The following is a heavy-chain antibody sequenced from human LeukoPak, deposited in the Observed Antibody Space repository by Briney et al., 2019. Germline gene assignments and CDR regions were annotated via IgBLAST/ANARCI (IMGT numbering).Heavy chain of an antibody. CDR1: GGSFSGYY. D-gene: IGHD3-22*01. J-gene: IGHJ5*02. Sequence: PSETLSLTCAVYGGSFSGYYWSWIRQPPGKGPEWIGEINHSGSTNYNPSLKSRVTISVDTSKNQFSLKLSSVTAADTAVYYCARTGGYDSSGYHGWFDPWGQGTLVTVSS. CDR2: INHSGST. CDR3: ARTGGYDSSGYHGWFDP. V-gene: IGHV4-34*01.